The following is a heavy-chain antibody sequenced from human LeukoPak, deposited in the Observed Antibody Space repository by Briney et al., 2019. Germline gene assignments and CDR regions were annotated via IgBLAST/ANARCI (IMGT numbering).Heavy chain of an antibody. CDR3: AKDLYGEDY. Sequence: PGGSLRLSCAVSGFTFSSYGMHWVRQAPGKGLEWVAVIWYDGSNKYYADSVKGRFTISRDNSKNTLYLQMNSLRAEDTAVYYCAKDLYGEDYWGQGTLVTVSS. J-gene: IGHJ4*02. D-gene: IGHD3-10*01. CDR2: IWYDGSNK. V-gene: IGHV3-33*06. CDR1: GFTFSSYG.